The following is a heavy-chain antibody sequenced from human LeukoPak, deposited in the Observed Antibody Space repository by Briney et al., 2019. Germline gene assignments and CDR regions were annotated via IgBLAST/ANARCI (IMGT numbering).Heavy chain of an antibody. Sequence: SGTLSLTCTVSGGSISRSHYYWGWIRQPPGKGLEWIGSIYYSGSTYYNPSLKSRVTMSVDTSKNQFSLKLSSVTAADTAVYYCVILPAGDTYYYDSSGYYRPGVHWGQGTLVTVSS. J-gene: IGHJ4*02. V-gene: IGHV4-39*07. CDR1: GGSISRSHYY. D-gene: IGHD3-22*01. CDR2: IYYSGST. CDR3: VILPAGDTYYYDSSGYYRPGVH.